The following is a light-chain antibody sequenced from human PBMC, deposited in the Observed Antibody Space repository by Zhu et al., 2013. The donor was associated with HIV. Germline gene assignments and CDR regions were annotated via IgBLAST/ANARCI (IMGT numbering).Light chain of an antibody. CDR1: SSDVGAYNY. CDR2: DVS. J-gene: IGLJ1*01. V-gene: IGLV2-11*01. Sequence: QSALTQPRSVSGSPEQSVTISCTGTSSDVGAYNYVSWYQQYPGKAPKLKIYDVSKWPSGVPDRFSGSKSGNTASLTISGLQADDEADYYCSSHADNSCVFGTGTKVTVL. CDR3: SSHADNSCV.